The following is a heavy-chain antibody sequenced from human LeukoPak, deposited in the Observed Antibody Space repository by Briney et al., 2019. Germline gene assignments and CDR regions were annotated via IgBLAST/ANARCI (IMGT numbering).Heavy chain of an antibody. D-gene: IGHD3-3*01. CDR2: MNPNSGST. V-gene: IGHV1-8*01. CDR3: ARGDVLRFLEWSRGGDY. Sequence: VASVKVSCKASGYTFTSYDINWVRQATGQGLEWMGWMNPNSGSTGYAQKFQGRVTMTRNTSISTAYMELSSLRSEDTAVYYCARGDVLRFLEWSRGGDYWGQGTLVTVSS. CDR1: GYTFTSYD. J-gene: IGHJ4*02.